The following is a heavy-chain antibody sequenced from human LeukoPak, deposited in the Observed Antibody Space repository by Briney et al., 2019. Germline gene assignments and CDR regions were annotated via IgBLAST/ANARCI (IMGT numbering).Heavy chain of an antibody. CDR2: ISSSSSYI. J-gene: IGHJ4*02. Sequence: GGSLRLSCAASGFTFSSYSMNWVRQAPGKGLEWVSSISSSSSYIYYADSVKGRFTISRDNAKNSLYLQMNSLRAEDTAVYYCARDRPGYGSGSYYLKFDYWGQGTLVTVSS. CDR1: GFTFSSYS. V-gene: IGHV3-21*01. CDR3: ARDRPGYGSGSYYLKFDY. D-gene: IGHD3-10*01.